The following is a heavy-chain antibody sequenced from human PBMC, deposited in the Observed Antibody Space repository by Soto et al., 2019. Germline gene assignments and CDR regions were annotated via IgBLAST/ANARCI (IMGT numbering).Heavy chain of an antibody. J-gene: IGHJ5*02. CDR1: GFTFSNSW. V-gene: IGHV3-15*01. CDR2: IKSKTDGGTT. CDR3: TTLFGIAVVP. D-gene: IGHD6-19*01. Sequence: PAGSMRLACAASGFTFSNSWMSWVRQAPGKGLEWVGRIKSKTDGGTTDYAAPVKGRFTISRDDSKNTLYLQMNSLKTEDTAVYYCTTLFGIAVVPWGQGTLVTVS.